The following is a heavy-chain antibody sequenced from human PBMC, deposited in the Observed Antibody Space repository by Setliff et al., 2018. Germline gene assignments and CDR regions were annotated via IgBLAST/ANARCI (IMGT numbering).Heavy chain of an antibody. CDR3: ARMTGFPYIDV. D-gene: IGHD3-3*01. J-gene: IGHJ6*03. CDR2: INHSGST. CDR1: GWSFSNYY. V-gene: IGHV4-34*01. Sequence: KASETLSLTWVVYGWSFSNYYWSWIRQPPGKGLEWIGEINHSGSTNYNPSVKSRVTISLDTSKDQFSLRLTSLTAADTAVYYCARMTGFPYIDVWGKGTTVTVSS.